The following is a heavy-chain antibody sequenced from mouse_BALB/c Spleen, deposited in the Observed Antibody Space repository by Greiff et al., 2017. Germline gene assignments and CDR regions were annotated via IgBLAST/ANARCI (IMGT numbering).Heavy chain of an antibody. V-gene: IGHV2-6-4*01. CDR2: IWGGGST. D-gene: IGHD1-1*01. Sequence: VQRVESGPGLVAPSQSLSITCTVSGFSLSRYSVHWVRQPPGKGLEWLGMIWGGGSTDYNSALKSRLSISKDNSKSQVFLKMNSLQTDDTAMYYCARGVTTVVPNYYAMDYWGQGTSVTVSS. CDR3: ARGVTTVVPNYYAMDY. CDR1: GFSLSRYS. J-gene: IGHJ4*01.